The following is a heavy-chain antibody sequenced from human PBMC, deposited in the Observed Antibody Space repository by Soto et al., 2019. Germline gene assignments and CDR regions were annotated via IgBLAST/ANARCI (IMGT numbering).Heavy chain of an antibody. CDR3: VKVDTAMVTYYYGMDV. CDR1: GFTFSAYG. Sequence: GSLRLSCAVSGFTFSAYGMHWVRQAPGKGLEWVAAIWYDGNKKYYADSVKGRFTISRDNSKNTLYLQMNSLRAEDTAVYYCVKVDTAMVTYYYGMDVWGQGTTVTVSS. V-gene: IGHV3-33*06. J-gene: IGHJ6*02. CDR2: IWYDGNKK. D-gene: IGHD5-18*01.